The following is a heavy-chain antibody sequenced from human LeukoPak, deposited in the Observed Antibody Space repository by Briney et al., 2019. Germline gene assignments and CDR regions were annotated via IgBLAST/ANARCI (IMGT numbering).Heavy chain of an antibody. V-gene: IGHV3-23*01. CDR3: AKKESVAGPYIDY. D-gene: IGHD6-19*01. J-gene: IGHJ4*02. CDR2: ISGSGSST. Sequence: GGSLRLSCAASGFTFSSYAMSWVRQAPGKGLEWVSAISGSGSSTYYADSVKGRFTISRDNSKNTSYLQMTSLRAEATDVYYCAKKESVAGPYIDYWGQGTLVTVSS. CDR1: GFTFSSYA.